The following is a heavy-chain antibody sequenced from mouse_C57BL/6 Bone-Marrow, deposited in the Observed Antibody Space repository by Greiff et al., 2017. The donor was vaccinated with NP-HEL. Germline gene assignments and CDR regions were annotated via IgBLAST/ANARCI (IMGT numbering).Heavy chain of an antibody. Sequence: QVHVKQPGAELVKPGASVKLSCKASGYTFTSYLMHWVKQRPGRGLEWIGRIDPNSGGTKYNEKFKSKATLTVDKPSSTAYMQLNSLTSEDSAVYYCARYNYASSTFDYWGQGTALTVSS. D-gene: IGHD1-1*01. V-gene: IGHV1-72*01. CDR2: IDPNSGGT. CDR3: ARYNYASSTFDY. CDR1: GYTFTSYL. J-gene: IGHJ2*01.